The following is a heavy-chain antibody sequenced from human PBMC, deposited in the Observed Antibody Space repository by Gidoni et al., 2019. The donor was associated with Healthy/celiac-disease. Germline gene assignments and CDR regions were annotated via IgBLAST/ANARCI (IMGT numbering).Heavy chain of an antibody. CDR3: ARATTTLYGMDV. V-gene: IGHV1-69*04. CDR1: GGTFSSYA. J-gene: IGHJ6*02. Sequence: VQLVQSGAEVTKPGSSVKVSCKASGGTFSSYAISWVRQAPGQGLEWMGRIIPILGIANYAQKFQGRVTITADKSTSTAYMELSSLRSEDTAVYYCARATTTLYGMDVWGQGTTVTVSS. CDR2: IIPILGIA. D-gene: IGHD4-17*01.